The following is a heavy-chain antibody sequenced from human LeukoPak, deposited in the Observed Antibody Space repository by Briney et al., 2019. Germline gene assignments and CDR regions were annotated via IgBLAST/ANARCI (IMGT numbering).Heavy chain of an antibody. CDR1: GYTFTSYG. CDR2: ISAYNGNT. D-gene: IGHD2-2*01. CDR3: ARDNVALLFYCSSTSCYPFNAFDI. J-gene: IGHJ3*02. V-gene: IGHV1-18*01. Sequence: ASVKVSCKASGYTFTSYGISWVRQAPGQGLEWMGWISAYNGNTNYAQKLQGRVTMTTDTSTSTAYMELRSLRSDDTAVYYCARDNVALLFYCSSTSCYPFNAFDIWGQGTMVTVSS.